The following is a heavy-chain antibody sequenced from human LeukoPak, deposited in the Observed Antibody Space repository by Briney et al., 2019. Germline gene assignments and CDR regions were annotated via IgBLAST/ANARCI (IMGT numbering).Heavy chain of an antibody. Sequence: GGSLRLSCAASGFTFSSYAMSWVRQAPGKGLEWVSAISGSGGSTYYADSVKGRFTISRDNAKNSLYLQMNSLRAEDTAVYYCARVRRVTMVRGASNYFDYWGQGTLVTVSS. V-gene: IGHV3-23*01. D-gene: IGHD3-10*01. CDR2: ISGSGGST. CDR1: GFTFSSYA. J-gene: IGHJ4*02. CDR3: ARVRRVTMVRGASNYFDY.